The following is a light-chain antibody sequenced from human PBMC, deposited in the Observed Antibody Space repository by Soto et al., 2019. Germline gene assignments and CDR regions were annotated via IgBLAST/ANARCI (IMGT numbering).Light chain of an antibody. CDR1: QSVSRK. CDR3: QQNYSTRWT. Sequence: EIVMTQSPATLSVSPGASATLSCRASQSVSRKLAWYRKTRGQAPRMLIYGASTRATGIPARFSGSGSGTDFNLTISSLQTEDCATYDCQQNYSTRWTFGQGTKLDIK. J-gene: IGKJ1*01. CDR2: GAS. V-gene: IGKV3-15*01.